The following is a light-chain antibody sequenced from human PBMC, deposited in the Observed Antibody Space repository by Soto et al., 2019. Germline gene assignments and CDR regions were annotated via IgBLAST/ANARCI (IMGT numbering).Light chain of an antibody. V-gene: IGKV3-11*01. J-gene: IGKJ1*01. CDR2: DAS. CDR1: QSVSSY. Sequence: EIVLKHSPGTLSLSPGERATLSCSASQSVSSYLAWYQQKPGQAPRLLIYDASNRATGIPARFSGSGSGTDFTLTISSLEPEDFAVYYCQQRSNWPVTFGQGTKVDIK. CDR3: QQRSNWPVT.